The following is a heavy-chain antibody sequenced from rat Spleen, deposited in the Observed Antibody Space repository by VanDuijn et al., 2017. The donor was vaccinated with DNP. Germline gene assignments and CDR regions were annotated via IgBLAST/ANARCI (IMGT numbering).Heavy chain of an antibody. CDR3: ARWSDYFDY. CDR1: AYSITTNY. V-gene: IGHV3-1*01. Sequence: EVQLQESGPGLVKPSQSLSLTCFVTAYSITTNYWGWIRKFPGNKMEWVGHISYSGSTSYNPSLNSLISITRDTSKNQFFLHVNSVTTEDTATYYCARWSDYFDYWGQGVMVTVSS. J-gene: IGHJ2*01. CDR2: ISYSGST.